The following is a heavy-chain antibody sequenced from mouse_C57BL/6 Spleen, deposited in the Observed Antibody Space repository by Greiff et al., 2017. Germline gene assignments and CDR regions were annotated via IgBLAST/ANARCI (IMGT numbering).Heavy chain of an antibody. J-gene: IGHJ4*01. CDR2: INPSNGGT. D-gene: IGHD2-2*01. CDR3: ARSDRVTIAMDD. CDR1: GYTFTSYW. V-gene: IGHV1-53*01. Sequence: VQLQQPGTELVKPGASVKLSCKASGYTFTSYWMHWVKQRPGQGLEWIGNINPSNGGTNYNEKFKSKATLTVDKSSSTAYMQLSSLTSEDSAVYDCARSDRVTIAMDDWGQGTSVTVSS.